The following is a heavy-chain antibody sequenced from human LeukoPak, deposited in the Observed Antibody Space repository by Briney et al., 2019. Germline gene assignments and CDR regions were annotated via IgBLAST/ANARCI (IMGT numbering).Heavy chain of an antibody. V-gene: IGHV3-53*01. Sequence: GGSLGLSCAASGFTVSSNYMNWVRQAPGKGLEWVSVIYSGGSTFYADSVKGRFTISRDNSKNTLYLQMNSLRAEDTAVYYCARDQRIQLWLVDYWGQGTLVTVSS. J-gene: IGHJ4*02. CDR2: IYSGGST. CDR3: ARDQRIQLWLVDY. D-gene: IGHD5-18*01. CDR1: GFTVSSNY.